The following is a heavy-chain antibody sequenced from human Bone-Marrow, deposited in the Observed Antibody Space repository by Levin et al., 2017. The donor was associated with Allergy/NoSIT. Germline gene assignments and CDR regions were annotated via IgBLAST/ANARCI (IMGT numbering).Heavy chain of an antibody. D-gene: IGHD3-10*01. CDR3: ARLRSRGSGSPYYFDY. CDR2: IIPLSGAT. J-gene: IGHJ4*02. Sequence: ASEKVSCKTSDDTFNIYGISWVRQAPGRGLEWVGGIIPLSGATTYAQKFRGRVTSTADDSSNTVYMQLNSLIPEDAADYYCARLRSRGSGSPYYFDYWGQGTLVTVSS. V-gene: IGHV1-69*13. CDR1: DDTFNIYG.